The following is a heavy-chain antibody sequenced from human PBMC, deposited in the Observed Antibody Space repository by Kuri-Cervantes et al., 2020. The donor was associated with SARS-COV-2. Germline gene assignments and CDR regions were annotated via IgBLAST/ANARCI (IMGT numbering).Heavy chain of an antibody. Sequence: ASVKVSCKVSGYTLTELSMHWVRQAPGQGLEWMGRIIPIFGTANYAQKLRGRVTMTTDTSTSTAYMELRSLRSNDTAVYYCARSTYYGSGSYPDRYYFDYWGQGTLVTVSS. CDR1: GYTLTELS. J-gene: IGHJ4*02. CDR2: IIPIFGTA. CDR3: ARSTYYGSGSYPDRYYFDY. D-gene: IGHD3-10*01. V-gene: IGHV1-18*01.